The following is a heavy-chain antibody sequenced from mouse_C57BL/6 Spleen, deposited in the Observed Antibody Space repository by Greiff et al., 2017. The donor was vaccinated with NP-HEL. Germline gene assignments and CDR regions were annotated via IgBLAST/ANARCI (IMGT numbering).Heavy chain of an antibody. D-gene: IGHD4-1*01. CDR2: IYPRSGNT. Sequence: QVQLKQSGAELARPGASVKLSCKASGYTFTSYGISWVKQRTGQGLEWIGEIYPRSGNTYYNEKFKGKATLTADKSSSTAYMELRSLTSEDSAVYFCARASGTPSYAMDYWGQGTSVTVSS. CDR1: GYTFTSYG. CDR3: ARASGTPSYAMDY. J-gene: IGHJ4*01. V-gene: IGHV1-81*01.